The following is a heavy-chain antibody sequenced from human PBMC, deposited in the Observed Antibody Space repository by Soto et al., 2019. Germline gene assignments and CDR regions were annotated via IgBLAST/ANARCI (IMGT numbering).Heavy chain of an antibody. V-gene: IGHV4-59*01. J-gene: IGHJ6*02. CDR1: GGSISSYY. CDR2: IYYSGST. D-gene: IGHD6-13*01. Sequence: SETLSLTCAVSGGSISSYYWSWIRQPPGEGLEWIGYIYYSGSTNYNPSLKSRVTISVDTFKNQFSLKLSSVTAADTAVYYCAAGYSSSWDTRYYYYGMDVWGQGTTVTVSS. CDR3: AAGYSSSWDTRYYYYGMDV.